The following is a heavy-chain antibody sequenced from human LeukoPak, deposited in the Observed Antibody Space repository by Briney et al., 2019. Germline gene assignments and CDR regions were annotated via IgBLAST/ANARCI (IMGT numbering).Heavy chain of an antibody. CDR1: GYTLTSYG. CDR3: AILAAAQTGDP. V-gene: IGHV1-18*01. Sequence: ASVKVSCKASGYTLTSYGISWVRQAPGQGLEWMGWISAYNGNTNYAQKFQGRVTMTTDTFTNTAYMELTSLRSDDTATYYCAILAAAQTGDPWGQGTLVSVSS. D-gene: IGHD6-13*01. CDR2: ISAYNGNT. J-gene: IGHJ5*02.